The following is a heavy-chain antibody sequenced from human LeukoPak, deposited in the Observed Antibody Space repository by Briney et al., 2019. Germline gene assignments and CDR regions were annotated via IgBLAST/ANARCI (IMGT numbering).Heavy chain of an antibody. CDR3: ARSTATQYDFWSGYSYFDY. V-gene: IGHV1-2*02. D-gene: IGHD3-3*01. CDR1: GYTFTGYY. J-gene: IGHJ4*02. Sequence: ASVKVSCKASGYTFTGYYMHWVRQAPGQGLEWMGWIDPNSGGTNYAQKFQGRVTMTRDTSISTAYMELSRLRSDDTAVYYCARSTATQYDFWSGYSYFDYWGQGTLVTVSS. CDR2: IDPNSGGT.